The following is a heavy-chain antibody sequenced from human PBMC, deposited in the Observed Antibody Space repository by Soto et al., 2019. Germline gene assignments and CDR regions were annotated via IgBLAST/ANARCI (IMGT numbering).Heavy chain of an antibody. Sequence: SETLSLTCSVSGGSISYSSYYWGWIRQPPGKGLEWVGGIFYTGTTYYSPSLKDRVTISVGTSKNSFSLNLTSVTAADTAVYFCARLVVVAPVANAWGQGTLVTVSS. CDR3: ARLVVVAPVANA. CDR2: IFYTGTT. CDR1: GGSISYSSYY. D-gene: IGHD2-2*01. V-gene: IGHV4-39*02. J-gene: IGHJ5*02.